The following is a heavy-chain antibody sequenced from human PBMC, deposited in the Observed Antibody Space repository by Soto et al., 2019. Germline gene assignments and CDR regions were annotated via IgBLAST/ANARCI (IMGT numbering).Heavy chain of an antibody. V-gene: IGHV3-74*01. Sequence: GGSLRLSCVASEFTFSSYWMHWVRQVPGKGLVWVSRLNEDGSFTTYADSVKGRFTISRDNAKKTLYLQMNSLRAEDTAVYYCARDLSGRADVWGQGTTVTFSS. CDR2: LNEDGSFT. J-gene: IGHJ6*02. D-gene: IGHD3-10*01. CDR3: ARDLSGRADV. CDR1: EFTFSSYW.